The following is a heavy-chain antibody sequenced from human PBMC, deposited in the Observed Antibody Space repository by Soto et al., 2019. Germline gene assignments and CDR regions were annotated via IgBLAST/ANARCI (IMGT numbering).Heavy chain of an antibody. Sequence: PGESLKISCAASGFTFSSYSMNWVRQAPGKGLEWVSSISSSSSYIYYADSVKGRFTISRDNAKNSLYLQMNSLRAEDTAVYYCARDPDVDTAFDYWGQGTQVTVSS. D-gene: IGHD5-18*01. CDR1: GFTFSSYS. V-gene: IGHV3-21*01. CDR3: ARDPDVDTAFDY. J-gene: IGHJ4*02. CDR2: ISSSSSYI.